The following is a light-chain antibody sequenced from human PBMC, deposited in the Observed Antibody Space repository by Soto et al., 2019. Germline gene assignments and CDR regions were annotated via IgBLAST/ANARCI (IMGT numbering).Light chain of an antibody. CDR2: EVN. V-gene: IGLV2-8*01. Sequence: QSALTQPPSASGSPGQSVTISCTGTSSDVGGYNFVSWFQQNPGKAPKLIIYEVNKRPSGVPDRFSGSKSGNTASLTVSGLQAEDEADYYCHSYAGSNNFVVFGGGTKLTVL. CDR3: HSYAGSNNFVV. J-gene: IGLJ2*01. CDR1: SSDVGGYNF.